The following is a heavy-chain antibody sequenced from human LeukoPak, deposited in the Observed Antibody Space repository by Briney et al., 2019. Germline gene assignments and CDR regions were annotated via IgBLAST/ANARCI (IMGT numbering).Heavy chain of an antibody. CDR2: ISGSGGST. CDR1: GFTFSFYG. J-gene: IGHJ6*02. CDR3: AKDIAAAAGAHHYYGMDV. V-gene: IGHV3-23*01. Sequence: GGSLRLSCAASGFTFSFYGMSWVRQAPGKGLEWVSAISGSGGSTHYADSVKGRFTISRDNSKNTLYLQMNSLRADDTAVYCCAKDIAAAAGAHHYYGMDVWGQGTTVTVSS. D-gene: IGHD6-13*01.